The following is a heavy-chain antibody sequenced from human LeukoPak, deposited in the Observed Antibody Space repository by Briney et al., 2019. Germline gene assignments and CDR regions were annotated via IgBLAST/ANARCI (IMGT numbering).Heavy chain of an antibody. D-gene: IGHD1-7*01. J-gene: IGHJ4*02. CDR2: IYRDGST. CDR1: GFTVESHY. CDR3: AQLPSD. V-gene: IGHV3-66*02. Sequence: GGSLRLSCAVSGFTVESHYMTWVRQAPGKGLQWVSVIYRDGSTYYAGSVEGRFTISRDNSKNTLHLQMNSLRAEDTAVYYCAQLPSDWGQGTLVTVSS.